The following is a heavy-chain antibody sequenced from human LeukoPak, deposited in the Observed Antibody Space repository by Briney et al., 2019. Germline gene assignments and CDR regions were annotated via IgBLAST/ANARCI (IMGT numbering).Heavy chain of an antibody. CDR1: GFSFSPYS. D-gene: IGHD6-13*01. J-gene: IGHJ4*02. Sequence: GGSLRLSCAGSGFSFSPYSMNWVRQAPGKGLEWVSYISSSSSTIYYADSVKGRFTISRDNSKNTLYLQMNSLRAEDTAVYYCAKGRPGIAAAGTSLDYWGQGTLVTVSS. CDR3: AKGRPGIAAAGTSLDY. V-gene: IGHV3-48*01. CDR2: ISSSSSTI.